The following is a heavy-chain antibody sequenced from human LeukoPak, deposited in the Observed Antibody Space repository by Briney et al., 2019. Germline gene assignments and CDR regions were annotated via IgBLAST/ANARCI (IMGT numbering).Heavy chain of an antibody. CDR3: ASRPSGGAYGDYYYYGMDV. CDR2: IYSGGST. J-gene: IGHJ6*02. V-gene: IGHV3-66*01. Sequence: GGSLRLSCAASGFTVSSNYMSWVRQAPGKGLEWVSVIYSGGSTYYADSVKGRFTISRDNSKNTLYLQMNSLRAEDTAVYYCASRPSGGAYGDYYYYGMDVWGQGTTVTVSS. CDR1: GFTVSSNY. D-gene: IGHD4-17*01.